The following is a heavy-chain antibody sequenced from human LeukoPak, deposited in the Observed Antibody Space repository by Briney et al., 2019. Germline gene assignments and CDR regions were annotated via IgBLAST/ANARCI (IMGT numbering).Heavy chain of an antibody. Sequence: SETLSLTCTVSGGLISSGSYYWSWIRQPAGKGLEWIGRIYSSGSTNYNPALRSRLTISVDTSKNQFSLKLSSVTAADTAVYYCARDRGGYTYSHDYWGQGTLVTVSS. V-gene: IGHV4-61*02. J-gene: IGHJ4*02. CDR1: GGLISSGSYY. CDR3: ARDRGGYTYSHDY. CDR2: IYSSGST. D-gene: IGHD5-18*01.